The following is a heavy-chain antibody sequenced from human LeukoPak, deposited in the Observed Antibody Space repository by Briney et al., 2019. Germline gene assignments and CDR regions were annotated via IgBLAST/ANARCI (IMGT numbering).Heavy chain of an antibody. CDR2: INHSGST. CDR1: GGSFSGYY. Sequence: ETLSLTCAVYGGSFSGYYWSWIRQPPGKGLEWIGEINHSGSTNYNPSLKSRVTISVDTSKNQFSLKLNSMTAADTAVYYCARGEGARDGYNYAGPFYFDYWGHGTLVTVSS. CDR3: ARGEGARDGYNYAGPFYFDY. J-gene: IGHJ4*01. D-gene: IGHD5-24*01. V-gene: IGHV4-34*01.